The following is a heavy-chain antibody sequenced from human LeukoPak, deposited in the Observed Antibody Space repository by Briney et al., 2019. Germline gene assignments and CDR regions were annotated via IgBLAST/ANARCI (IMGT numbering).Heavy chain of an antibody. CDR1: GFTFSSYW. CDR2: ISWNSGSI. CDR3: AKARRGSCSRNSFDY. D-gene: IGHD1-26*01. J-gene: IGHJ4*02. V-gene: IGHV3-9*01. Sequence: PGGSLRLSCAASGFTFSSYWMSWVRQAPGKGLEWVSGISWNSGSIGYADSVKGRFTISRDNAKNSLYLQMNSLRAEDTALYYCAKARRGSCSRNSFDYWGQGTLVTVSS.